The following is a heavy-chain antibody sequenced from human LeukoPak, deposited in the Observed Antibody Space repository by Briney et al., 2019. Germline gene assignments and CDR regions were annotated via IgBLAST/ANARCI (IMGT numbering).Heavy chain of an antibody. V-gene: IGHV4-4*07. J-gene: IGHJ4*02. Sequence: PSETLSLTCTVSGGSISSYYWSWIRQPAGKGLEWIGRIYTSGSTNYNPSLKSRVTMSVDTSKNQFSLKLSSVTAADTAVYYCARGVTYYYDSSVFPFDYWGQGTLVTVSS. CDR2: IYTSGST. CDR3: ARGVTYYYDSSVFPFDY. D-gene: IGHD3-22*01. CDR1: GGSISSYY.